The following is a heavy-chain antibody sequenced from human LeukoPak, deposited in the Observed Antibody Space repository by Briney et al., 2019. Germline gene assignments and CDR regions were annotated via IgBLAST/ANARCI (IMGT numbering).Heavy chain of an antibody. CDR1: GGSISSADYY. CDR3: AKRAVTTAGDLWFDP. V-gene: IGHV4-61*03. CDR2: IYSSGST. D-gene: IGHD2-21*01. Sequence: TPSETLSLTCTVSGGSISSADYYWGWFRQPPGKGLEWLGYIYSSGSTTYNPSLESRLAISIDTSKNHFSLKLSSVTAADTAVYFCAKRAVTTAGDLWFDPWGQGTLVTVSS. J-gene: IGHJ5*02.